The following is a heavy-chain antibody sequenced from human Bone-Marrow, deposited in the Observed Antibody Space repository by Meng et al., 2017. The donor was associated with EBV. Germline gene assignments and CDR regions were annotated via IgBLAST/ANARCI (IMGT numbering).Heavy chain of an antibody. J-gene: IGHJ4*02. CDR2: IYDTGTT. Sequence: QWRGPGPGLVKPSGTLLLTCAVSGVSVNSGTYHWSWIRQSPGKGLEWIGYIYDTGTTIYNPSLNSRVTILLETSKNQFSLRLHSVTTADTAVYYCAKSRSSTPGIVDDWGQGTLVTVSS. CDR1: GVSVNSGTYH. D-gene: IGHD2/OR15-2a*01. V-gene: IGHV4-61*01. CDR3: AKSRSSTPGIVDD.